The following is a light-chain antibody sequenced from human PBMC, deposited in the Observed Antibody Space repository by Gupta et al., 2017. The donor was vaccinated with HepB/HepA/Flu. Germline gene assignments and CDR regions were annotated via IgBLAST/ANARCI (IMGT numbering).Light chain of an antibody. V-gene: IGLV8-61*01. CDR2: NTN. Sequence: QTVVTQEPSFSVSPGGTVTLTCGLTSGSVSTNSYPGWYQQTPRQAPLTLMDNTNIRFSGVPERFAGTILGTNAVTNITGAQADDEAYYYCMLKVGRGRVVFGGGTKLTVL. CDR3: MLKVGRGRVV. J-gene: IGLJ3*02. CDR1: SGSVSTNSY.